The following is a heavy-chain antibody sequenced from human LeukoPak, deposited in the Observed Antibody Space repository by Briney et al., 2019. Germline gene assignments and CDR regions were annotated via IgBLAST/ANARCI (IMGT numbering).Heavy chain of an antibody. J-gene: IGHJ4*02. V-gene: IGHV1-24*01. Sequence: ASVKVSCKVSGYTLTELSMHWVRQAPGKGLEWMGGFDPEDGETIYAQKFQGRVTITEDTSTDTAYMELSSLRSEDTAVYYCATWLTGWFDYWGQGTLVTVSS. D-gene: IGHD6-19*01. CDR3: ATWLTGWFDY. CDR1: GYTLTELS. CDR2: FDPEDGET.